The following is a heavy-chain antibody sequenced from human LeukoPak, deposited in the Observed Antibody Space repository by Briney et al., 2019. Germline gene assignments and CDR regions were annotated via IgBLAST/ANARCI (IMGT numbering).Heavy chain of an antibody. CDR1: GFTFSSYW. J-gene: IGHJ4*02. Sequence: GGSLRLSCAASGFTFSSYWMSWVRQAPGKGLEWVANINQDGSEKYYVDPVKGRFTISRDNAKNSLYLQMNSLRAEDTAVYYCARERYYGSGKIDYWGQGTLVTVSS. CDR3: ARERYYGSGKIDY. D-gene: IGHD3-10*01. V-gene: IGHV3-7*01. CDR2: INQDGSEK.